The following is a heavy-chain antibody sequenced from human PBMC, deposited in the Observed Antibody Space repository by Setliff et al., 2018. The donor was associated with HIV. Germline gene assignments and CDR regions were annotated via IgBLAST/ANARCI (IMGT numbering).Heavy chain of an antibody. CDR3: ARDGTTLLAAMDV. CDR2: ITRSSDYI. D-gene: IGHD1-7*01. J-gene: IGHJ6*03. Sequence: GVLKISCAASGFSFSSYRMNWVRQAPGKGLEWVSSITRSSDYIWYADSVKGRFTISRDNAKNSLNLQMNSLSAEDTAVYYCARDGTTLLAAMDVWGKGTTVTVSS. V-gene: IGHV3-21*01. CDR1: GFSFSSYR.